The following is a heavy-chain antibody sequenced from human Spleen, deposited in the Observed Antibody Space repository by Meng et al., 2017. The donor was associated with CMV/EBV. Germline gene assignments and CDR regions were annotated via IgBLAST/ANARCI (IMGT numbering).Heavy chain of an antibody. J-gene: IGHJ5*01. CDR1: GFTFSSYW. Sequence: GESLKISCAASGFTFSSYWMSWLRQVPGKGLEWVANIKADGSEKYYVDSVRGRFTISRDNARGSLYLQVNRLRVEDTAMYYCARDQWDQLLYVGNWFDSWGRGTLVTVSS. D-gene: IGHD2-2*02. V-gene: IGHV3-7*01. CDR3: ARDQWDQLLYVGNWFDS. CDR2: IKADGSEK.